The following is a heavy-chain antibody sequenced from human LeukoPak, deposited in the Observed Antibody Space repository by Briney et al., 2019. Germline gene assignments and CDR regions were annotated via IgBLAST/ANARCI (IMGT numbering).Heavy chain of an antibody. CDR3: ARGPGYFDY. CDR2: ISGSGGST. J-gene: IGHJ4*02. Sequence: GGSLRLSCAASGFTFSSYAMSWVRQAPGKGLEWVSAISGSGGSTYYADSVKGRFTISRDNAKNSLYLQMNSLRAEDTAVYYCARGPGYFDYWGQGTLVTVSS. V-gene: IGHV3-23*01. CDR1: GFTFSSYA.